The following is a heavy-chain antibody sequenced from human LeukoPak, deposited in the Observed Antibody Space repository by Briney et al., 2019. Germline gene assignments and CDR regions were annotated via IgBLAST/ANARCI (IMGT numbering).Heavy chain of an antibody. D-gene: IGHD4-17*01. CDR2: ISYDGSNK. V-gene: IGHV3-30*18. Sequence: GGSLRLSCAASGSTFSSYGMHWVRQAPGKGLEWVAVISYDGSNKYYADSVKGRFTISRDNSKNTLYLQMNSLRAEDTAVYYCANDDYGDYVSLDYWGQGTLVTVSS. CDR3: ANDDYGDYVSLDY. CDR1: GSTFSSYG. J-gene: IGHJ4*02.